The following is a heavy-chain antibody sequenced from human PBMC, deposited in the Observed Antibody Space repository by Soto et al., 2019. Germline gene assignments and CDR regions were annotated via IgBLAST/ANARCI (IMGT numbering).Heavy chain of an antibody. CDR3: ARAGSDYYGSGSYEAFDI. J-gene: IGHJ3*02. Sequence: LSLTCAASGFTFSSYAMHWVRQAPGKGLEWVAVISYDGSNKYYPDSVKGRFTISRDNSKNTLYLQMNSLRAEDTAVYYCARAGSDYYGSGSYEAFDIWGQGTMVTVSS. D-gene: IGHD3-10*01. CDR1: GFTFSSYA. V-gene: IGHV3-30-3*01. CDR2: ISYDGSNK.